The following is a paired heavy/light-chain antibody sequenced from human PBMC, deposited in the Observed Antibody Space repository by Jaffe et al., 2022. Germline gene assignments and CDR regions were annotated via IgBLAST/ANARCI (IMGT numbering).Light chain of an antibody. J-gene: IGKJ4*01. Sequence: QMTQSPSSLSAAVGDRVTISCQASQDIATFLNWYQQRPGQPPVLLIYETSNLENGVPSRFSGSGSGTEFTFTISSLQPEDIATYYCQHYDDLPPHLSFGGGTKVDI. CDR2: ETS. CDR3: QHYDDLPPHLS. CDR1: QDIATF. V-gene: IGKV1-33*01.
Heavy chain of an antibody. V-gene: IGHV1-69-2*01. Sequence: EVQLVQSGSEVKKPGATVKISCTVSGHTLINDYIHWIRQAPGKGLDWMGLIDLSDGETNYEGRFRDRVTITADTSRDRAYMELSGLIFEDTATYYCAKGRNCGGDCYLDSWGQGTLLTVSS. CDR3: AKGRNCGGDCYLDS. CDR2: IDLSDGET. CDR1: GHTLINDY. J-gene: IGHJ4*02. D-gene: IGHD2-21*02.